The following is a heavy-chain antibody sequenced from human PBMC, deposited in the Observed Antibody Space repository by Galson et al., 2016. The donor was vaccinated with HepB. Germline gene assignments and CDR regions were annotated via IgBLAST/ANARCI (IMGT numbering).Heavy chain of an antibody. CDR1: GYSFTSYR. D-gene: IGHD2-2*01. Sequence: QSGAEVKKPGESLRISCKGSGYSFTSYRITWVRQMPGKGLEWMGSIDPSDSYTNYSPSFQGHVTISADKSISTAYLQWSSLKASDTAMYYCARREKAYTYAQRGFDYWGQGTLVTVSS. CDR2: IDPSDSYT. CDR3: ARREKAYTYAQRGFDY. V-gene: IGHV5-10-1*01. J-gene: IGHJ4*02.